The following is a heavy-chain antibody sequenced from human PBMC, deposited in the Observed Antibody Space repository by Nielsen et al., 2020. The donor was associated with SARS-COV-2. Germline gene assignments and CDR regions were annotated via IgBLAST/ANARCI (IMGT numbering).Heavy chain of an antibody. CDR2: IWYDGSNK. J-gene: IGHJ6*02. V-gene: IGHV3-33*01. CDR3: ARDLEYSSSSTRPRYGMDV. CDR1: GFTFSSYG. Sequence: GGSLRPSCAASGFTFSSYGMHWVRQAPGKGLEWVAVIWYDGSNKYYADSVKGRFTISRDNSKNTLYLQMNSLRAEDTAVYYCARDLEYSSSSTRPRYGMDVWGQGTTVTVSS. D-gene: IGHD6-6*01.